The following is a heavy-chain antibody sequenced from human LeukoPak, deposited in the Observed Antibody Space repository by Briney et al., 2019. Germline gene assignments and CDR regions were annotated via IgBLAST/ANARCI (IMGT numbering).Heavy chain of an antibody. J-gene: IGHJ4*02. Sequence: SETLSLTCTVSGVSMSSYYWSWIRQPAGKGLEWIGRIYSRGNTNYSPSLKSRVSISVDTSKNQFSLKLSSVTAADTAVYYCARHSGEYSSSWGALGNNFDYWGQGTLVTVSS. CDR2: IYSRGNT. V-gene: IGHV4-4*07. CDR3: ARHSGEYSSSWGALGNNFDY. CDR1: GVSMSSYY. D-gene: IGHD6-13*01.